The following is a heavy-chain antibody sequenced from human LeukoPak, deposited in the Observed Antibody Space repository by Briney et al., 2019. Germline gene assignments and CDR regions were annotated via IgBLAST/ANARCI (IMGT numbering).Heavy chain of an antibody. J-gene: IGHJ4*02. CDR3: ARELTTMIGEHFDY. Sequence: SQTLSLXCTVSGGSISSGSYYWSWIRQPAGKGLEWIGRIYTSGITNYNPSLKSRVTISVDTSKNQFSLKLSSVTAADTAVYYCARELTTMIGEHFDYWGQGTLVTVSS. CDR2: IYTSGIT. V-gene: IGHV4-61*02. D-gene: IGHD3-22*01. CDR1: GGSISSGSYY.